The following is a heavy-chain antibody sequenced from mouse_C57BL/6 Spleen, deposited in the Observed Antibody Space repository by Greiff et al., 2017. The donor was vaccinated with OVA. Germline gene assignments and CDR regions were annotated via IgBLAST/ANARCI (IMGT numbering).Heavy chain of an antibody. D-gene: IGHD1-1*01. V-gene: IGHV1-18*01. CDR3: ARDDSSYEWYFDV. Sequence: EVKLQQSGPELVKPGASVKIPCKASGYTFTDYNMDWVKQSHGKSLEWIGDINPNNGGTIYNQKFKGKATLTVDKSSSPAYMELRSLTSADTAVSDGARDDSSYEWYFDVWGTGTTVTVSS. J-gene: IGHJ1*03. CDR1: GYTFTDYN. CDR2: INPNNGGT.